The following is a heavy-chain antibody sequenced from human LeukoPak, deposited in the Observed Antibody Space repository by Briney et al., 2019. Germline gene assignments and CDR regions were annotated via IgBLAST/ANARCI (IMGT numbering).Heavy chain of an antibody. D-gene: IGHD4-11*01. J-gene: IGHJ6*03. Sequence: PSETLSLTCAVYGGSFSGYYWSWIRQPPGKGLEWIGEINHSGSTNHNPSLKSRVTISVDTSKNQFSLKLSSVTAADTAVYYCASVTTVKHYYYYMDVWGKGTTVTVSS. V-gene: IGHV4-34*01. CDR2: INHSGST. CDR3: ASVTTVKHYYYYMDV. CDR1: GGSFSGYY.